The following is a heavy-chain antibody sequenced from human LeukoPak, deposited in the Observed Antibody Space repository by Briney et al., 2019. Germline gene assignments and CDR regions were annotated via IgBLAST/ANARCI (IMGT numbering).Heavy chain of an antibody. V-gene: IGHV4-59*12. Sequence: IYYSGSTNYNPSLKSRVTISVDTSKNQFSLKLSSVTAADTAVYYCARVAPRSGFDYWGQGTLVTVSS. D-gene: IGHD3-10*01. J-gene: IGHJ4*02. CDR3: ARVAPRSGFDY. CDR2: IYYSGST.